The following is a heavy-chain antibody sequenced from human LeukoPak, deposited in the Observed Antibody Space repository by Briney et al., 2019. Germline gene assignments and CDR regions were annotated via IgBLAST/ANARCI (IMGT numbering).Heavy chain of an antibody. CDR3: ARAYYYGSGSYYNVGDALDI. V-gene: IGHV4-30-2*01. CDR1: GGSISSGGYS. CDR2: IYHSGST. D-gene: IGHD3-10*01. Sequence: SETLSLTCAVSGGSISSGGYSWSWIRQPPGKGLEWIGYIYHSGSTYYNPSLKSRVTISVDRSKNQFSLKLSSVTAADTAVYYCARAYYYGSGSYYNVGDALDIWGQGTMVTVSS. J-gene: IGHJ3*02.